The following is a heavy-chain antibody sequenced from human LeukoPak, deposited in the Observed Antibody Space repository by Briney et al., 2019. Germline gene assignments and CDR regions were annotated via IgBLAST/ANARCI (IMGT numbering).Heavy chain of an antibody. CDR1: GYTFISYG. J-gene: IGHJ3*02. V-gene: IGHV1-18*01. CDR3: ARPSLTGTTLFRAFDI. D-gene: IGHD1-20*01. CDR2: ISAYNGNT. Sequence: ASVKVSCKASGYTFISYGISWVRQAPGQGLEWMGWISAYNGNTNYAQKFQGRVTMNKDTSTSTAYMELRSLRSDDTVVYYCARPSLTGTTLFRAFDIWGQGTMVTVSS.